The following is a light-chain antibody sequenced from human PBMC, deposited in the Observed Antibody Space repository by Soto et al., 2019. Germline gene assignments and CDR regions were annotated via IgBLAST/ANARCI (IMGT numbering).Light chain of an antibody. J-gene: IGKJ1*01. CDR2: GAS. V-gene: IGKV3-20*01. CDR1: QSVSSSY. CDR3: QQYGSSPGT. Sequence: EIVLTQSSGTLSLSPGERATLSCRASQSVSSSYLAWYQQKPRQAPRLLIYGASSRATGIPDRFSGSGSGTDFTLTISRLEPEDFAVYYCQQYGSSPGTFGQGTKVDIK.